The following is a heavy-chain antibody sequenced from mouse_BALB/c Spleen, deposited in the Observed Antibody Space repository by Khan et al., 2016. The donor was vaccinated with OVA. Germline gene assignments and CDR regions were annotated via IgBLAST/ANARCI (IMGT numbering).Heavy chain of an antibody. Sequence: EVELVESGGGLVKPGGSLKLSCAASGFTFSTYAMSWVRQTPEKRLEWVATISSVSTYTYYPDSVKGRFTISRDNVKNTLYLQMSSLRSEDTAMYYCARHNYGPFAFWGRGTLVTVSA. CDR1: GFTFSTYA. CDR2: ISSVSTYT. V-gene: IGHV5-9-3*01. D-gene: IGHD1-1*01. J-gene: IGHJ3*01. CDR3: ARHNYGPFAF.